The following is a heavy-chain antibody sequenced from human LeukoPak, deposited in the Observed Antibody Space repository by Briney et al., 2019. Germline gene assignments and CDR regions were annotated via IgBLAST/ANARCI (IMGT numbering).Heavy chain of an antibody. CDR1: GFTFSSYG. D-gene: IGHD2-2*01. V-gene: IGHV3-30*18. Sequence: PGGSLRLSYAASGFTFSSYGMHWVRQAPGKGLEWVAVISYDGSNKYYADSVKGRFTISRDNSKNTLYLQMNSLRAEDTAVYYCAKEAFRLSSSAFDIWGQGTMVTVSS. J-gene: IGHJ3*02. CDR3: AKEAFRLSSSAFDI. CDR2: ISYDGSNK.